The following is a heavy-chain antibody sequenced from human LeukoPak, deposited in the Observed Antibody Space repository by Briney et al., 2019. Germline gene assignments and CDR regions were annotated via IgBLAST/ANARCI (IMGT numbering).Heavy chain of an antibody. CDR2: INHSGST. CDR3: ARSPRQLVLHCFDY. CDR1: GGSFSGYY. V-gene: IGHV4-34*01. D-gene: IGHD6-13*01. Sequence: SETLSLTCAVYGGSFSGYYWSWIRQPPGKGLEWIGEINHSGSTNYNPSLKSRVTISVDTSKNQFSLKLSSVTAADTAVYYCARSPRQLVLHCFDYWGQGTLVTVSS. J-gene: IGHJ4*02.